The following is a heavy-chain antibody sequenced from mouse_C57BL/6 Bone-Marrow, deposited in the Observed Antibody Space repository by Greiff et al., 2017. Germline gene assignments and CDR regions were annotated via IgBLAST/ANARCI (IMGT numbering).Heavy chain of an antibody. D-gene: IGHD1-1*01. V-gene: IGHV1-64*01. Sequence: QVQLKQPGAELVKPGASVKLSCKASGYTFTSYWMHWVKQRPGQGLEWIGMIHPNSGSTNYNEKFKSKATLTVDKSSSTAYMQLSSLTSEDSAVYYCALDYYGSSSYWYFDVWGTGTTVTVSS. CDR3: ALDYYGSSSYWYFDV. CDR2: IHPNSGST. J-gene: IGHJ1*03. CDR1: GYTFTSYW.